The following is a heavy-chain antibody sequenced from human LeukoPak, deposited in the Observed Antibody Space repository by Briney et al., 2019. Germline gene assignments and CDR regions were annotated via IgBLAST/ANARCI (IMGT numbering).Heavy chain of an antibody. J-gene: IGHJ4*02. V-gene: IGHV3-23*01. D-gene: IGHD3-22*01. Sequence: PGGSLRLSCAASGFTFSSYAMSWVRQAPGKGLEWVSAISGSGGSTYYADSVKGRFTISRDNAKNSLFLQMNSLRAEDTAVYYCANLPYDSSGYWAYFDNWGQGTLVTVSS. CDR1: GFTFSSYA. CDR3: ANLPYDSSGYWAYFDN. CDR2: ISGSGGST.